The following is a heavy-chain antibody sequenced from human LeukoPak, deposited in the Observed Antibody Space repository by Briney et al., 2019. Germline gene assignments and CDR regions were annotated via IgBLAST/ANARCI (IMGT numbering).Heavy chain of an antibody. J-gene: IGHJ6*02. Sequence: KTSETLSLTCTVSGGSISSGGYYWSWIRQHPGKGLEWIGYIYYSGSTYYNPSLKSRVTISVDTSKNQFSLKLSSVTAADTAVYYCASGPVGYGGMDVWGQGTTVTVSS. CDR3: ASGPVGYGGMDV. CDR2: IYYSGST. CDR1: GGSISSGGYY. D-gene: IGHD5-18*01. V-gene: IGHV4-31*03.